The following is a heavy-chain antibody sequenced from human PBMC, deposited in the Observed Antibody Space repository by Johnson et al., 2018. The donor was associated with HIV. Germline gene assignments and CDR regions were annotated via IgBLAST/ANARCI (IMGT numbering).Heavy chain of an antibody. D-gene: IGHD2-2*01. V-gene: IGHV3-30-3*01. J-gene: IGHJ1*01. Sequence: QVQLVESGGSVVQPGRSLRLSCAASGFTFSSYALHWVRQAPGKGLEWVAVISYDGSNKYYTDSVRGRFTISRANSKNTLYVQMNSLRAEDTAVYYCARGIPAATRGLLRLRWAMWG. CDR3: ARGIPAATRGLLRLRWAM. CDR2: ISYDGSNK. CDR1: GFTFSSYA.